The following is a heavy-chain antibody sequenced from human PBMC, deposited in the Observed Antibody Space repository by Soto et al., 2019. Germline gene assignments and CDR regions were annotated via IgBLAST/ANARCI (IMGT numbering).Heavy chain of an antibody. CDR3: ARGGYCGFRGYFEY. CDR2: IYSDENT. V-gene: IGHV3-53*01. Sequence: EVQVVESGGGLIQPGGSLRLSCVVSGYTVSISYMSWVRQAPGKGLEWISVIYSDENTYYADSVKGRFTISRDNSKNTLYLQMNSLRAEDTAVYYCARGGYCGFRGYFEYWGQGTLVTVSS. CDR1: GYTVSISY. J-gene: IGHJ4*02. D-gene: IGHD2-21*01.